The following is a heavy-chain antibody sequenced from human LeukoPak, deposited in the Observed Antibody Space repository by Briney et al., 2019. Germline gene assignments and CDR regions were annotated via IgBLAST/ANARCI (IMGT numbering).Heavy chain of an antibody. CDR1: GFTFRNYW. V-gene: IGHV3-74*01. J-gene: IGHJ6*02. CDR3: VRGSNGWSGMDV. D-gene: IGHD6-19*01. Sequence: PGGSLRLSCAVSGFTFRNYWMYWVRQGPGKGGVWVSRLNGDGYYTNYDDSVKGRFTISRDNAKNTLYLQMNSLRAEDTAVYYCVRGSNGWSGMDVWGQGTTVTVSS. CDR2: LNGDGYYT.